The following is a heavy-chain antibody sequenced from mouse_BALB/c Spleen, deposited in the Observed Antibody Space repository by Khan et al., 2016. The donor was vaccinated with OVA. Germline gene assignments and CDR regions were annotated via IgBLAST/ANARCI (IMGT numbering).Heavy chain of an antibody. CDR1: GFSLSSYG. Sequence: VELVESGPGLVAPSQSLSITCTISGFSLSSYGIHWVRQPPGQGLEWLVVIWSDGSTTYNSTPKSRLSITKDNPNRQVFLKMNSLQTDDTAIYYCARQPYYHYYVMDYWGQGTSITVSS. J-gene: IGHJ4*01. CDR3: ARQPYYHYYVMDY. D-gene: IGHD2-10*01. CDR2: IWSDGST. V-gene: IGHV2-6-1*01.